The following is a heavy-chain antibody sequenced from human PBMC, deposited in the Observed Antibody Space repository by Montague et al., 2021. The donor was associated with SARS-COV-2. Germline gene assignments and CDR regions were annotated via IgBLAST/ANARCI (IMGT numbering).Heavy chain of an antibody. CDR2: IHHSGTT. Sequence: SETLSLTCTVSGGSVSGTSYYWAWLRQPPGKGLEWIVNIHHSGTTFYNLSLKSRVTISVDTSKNEVSLKLNSVTAADTAVYYCARQGGPAGKHWFDPWGQGTLVTVSS. D-gene: IGHD2-2*01. CDR1: GGSVSGTSYY. CDR3: ARQGGPAGKHWFDP. V-gene: IGHV4-39*01. J-gene: IGHJ5*02.